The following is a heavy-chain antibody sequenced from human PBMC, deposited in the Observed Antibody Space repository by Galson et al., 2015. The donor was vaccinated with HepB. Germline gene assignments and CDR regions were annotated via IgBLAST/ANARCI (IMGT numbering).Heavy chain of an antibody. CDR3: AKDPLGDDEFICAFDY. V-gene: IGHV3-23*01. CDR2: LSISGDDA. Sequence: SLRLSCAASGFTFNNYAMGWVRQTAGKGLEWVAALSISGDDAYYAGSVKGRFIISRDNSKNTLFLQMNSLRAEDTAIYYCAKDPLGDDEFICAFDYWGQGALVTVSS. J-gene: IGHJ4*02. D-gene: IGHD3-16*01. CDR1: GFTFNNYA.